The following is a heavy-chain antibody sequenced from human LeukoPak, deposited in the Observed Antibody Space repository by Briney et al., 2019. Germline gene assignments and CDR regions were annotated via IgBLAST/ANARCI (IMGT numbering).Heavy chain of an antibody. CDR1: GFTFTSYA. Sequence: GGPLRLSCAASGFTFTSYAMSWVRQAPGKGLEWLSAISESGTGTWYADSVKGRFTISRDNSKNTLSLQMNGLRAEDTAVYYCAKDIAQGYTSGSIEQDYWGQGTLVTVSS. CDR3: AKDIAQGYTSGSIEQDY. V-gene: IGHV3-23*01. D-gene: IGHD5-18*01. J-gene: IGHJ4*02. CDR2: ISESGTGT.